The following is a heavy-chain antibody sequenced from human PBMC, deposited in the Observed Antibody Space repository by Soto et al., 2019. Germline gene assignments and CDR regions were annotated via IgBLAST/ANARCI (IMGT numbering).Heavy chain of an antibody. V-gene: IGHV4-30-4*02. J-gene: IGHJ1*01. CDR2: IYYSGST. CDR1: GGSISSGDYY. Sequence: SETLSLTCTVSGGSISSGDYYWSWIRQPPGKGLEWIGYIYYSGSTYYNPSLKSRVTISVDTSKNQFSLELSSLRSEDTAVYYCARDQGDYGDFPPPFQHWGQGTLVTVSS. D-gene: IGHD4-17*01. CDR3: ARDQGDYGDFPPPFQH.